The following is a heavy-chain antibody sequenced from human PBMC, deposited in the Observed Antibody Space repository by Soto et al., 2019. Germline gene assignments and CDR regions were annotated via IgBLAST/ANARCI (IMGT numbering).Heavy chain of an antibody. CDR1: GFTFSNVW. V-gene: IGHV3-15*07. CDR3: TPLALKYSSGWYEFSD. CDR2: IKSKTDGGTT. J-gene: IGHJ4*02. Sequence: EVQLVESGGGLVKPGGSLRLSCAASGFTFSNVWMNWVRQAPGKGLEWVGRIKSKTDGGTTDYAAPVKGRFTISRDYSKNTLYLQMNSLKTEDTAVYYCTPLALKYSSGWYEFSDWGQGTLVIVSS. D-gene: IGHD6-19*01.